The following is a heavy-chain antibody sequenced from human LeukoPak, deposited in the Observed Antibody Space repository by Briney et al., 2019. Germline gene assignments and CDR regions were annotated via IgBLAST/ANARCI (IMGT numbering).Heavy chain of an antibody. Sequence: GESLKISCKGFGYSFTTYWIGWVRQMPGKGLEWMGIIYPGDSDTRYSPSFQGQVTISADKSISTAYLQWSSLKASDTAMYYCARLEKTVTYDLHYWGQGTLVTVSS. CDR1: GYSFTTYW. V-gene: IGHV5-51*01. CDR3: ARLEKTVTYDLHY. CDR2: IYPGDSDT. D-gene: IGHD4-17*01. J-gene: IGHJ4*02.